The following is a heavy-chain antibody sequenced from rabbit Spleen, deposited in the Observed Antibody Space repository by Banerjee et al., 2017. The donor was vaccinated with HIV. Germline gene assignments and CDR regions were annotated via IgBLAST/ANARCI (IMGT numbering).Heavy chain of an antibody. CDR3: ARDTSSSFSSYGMDL. CDR1: GFSFSSSYY. V-gene: IGHV1S45*01. CDR2: IGTSGGST. J-gene: IGHJ6*01. Sequence: QEQLVESGGGLVQPEGSLTLTCTASGFSFSSSYYMCWVRQAPGKGLEWIACIGTSGGSTYYASWAKGRFTISKTSSTTVTLQMTSLTAADTATYFCARDTSSSFSSYGMDLWGQGTLVTVS. D-gene: IGHD1-1*01.